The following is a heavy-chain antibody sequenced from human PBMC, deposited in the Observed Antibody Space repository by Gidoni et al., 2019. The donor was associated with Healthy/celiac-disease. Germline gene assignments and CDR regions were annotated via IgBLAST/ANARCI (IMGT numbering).Heavy chain of an antibody. V-gene: IGHV3-23*01. CDR2: ISVSGGST. CDR3: AKDRQQSPDAFDI. CDR1: GFTFSGYA. Sequence: EVQLLESGGGLVQPGGSLRLSCAASGFTFSGYAMSWVRQAPGKGLEWVSAISVSGGSTYYADSVKGRFTISRDNSKNTLYLQMNSLRAEDTAVYYCAKDRQQSPDAFDIWGQGTMVTVSA. J-gene: IGHJ3*02. D-gene: IGHD6-13*01.